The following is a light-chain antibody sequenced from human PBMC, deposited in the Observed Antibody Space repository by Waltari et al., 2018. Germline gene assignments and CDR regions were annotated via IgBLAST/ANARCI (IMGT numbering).Light chain of an antibody. CDR2: ATS. V-gene: IGKV1-6*01. CDR3: LQDSSYPRT. CDR1: QDIRSD. J-gene: IGKJ1*01. Sequence: AMQMTQSPSSLSASVGDRVTITCRASQDIRSDLGWYQQKPGKAPKLLMYATSLLQSGVPSRFSGSGSDTEFTLTISNLQPEDFATYYCLQDSSYPRTFGQGTRVEIK.